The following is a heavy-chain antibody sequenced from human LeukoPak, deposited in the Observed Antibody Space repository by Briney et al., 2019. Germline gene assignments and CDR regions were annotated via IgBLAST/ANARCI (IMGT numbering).Heavy chain of an antibody. CDR3: ARGAPGKLGIFGPNVE. J-gene: IGHJ4*02. CDR2: ISSSSSYI. D-gene: IGHD7-27*01. Sequence: GGSLRLSCAASGFTFSSYSMNWVRQAPGKGLEWVSSISSSSSYIYYADSVKGRFTISRDNAKNSLYLQMNSLRAEDTAVYYCARGAPGKLGIFGPNVEWGQGTLVTVSS. V-gene: IGHV3-21*01. CDR1: GFTFSSYS.